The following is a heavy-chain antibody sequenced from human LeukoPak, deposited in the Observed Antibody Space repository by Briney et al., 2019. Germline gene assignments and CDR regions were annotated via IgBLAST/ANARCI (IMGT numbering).Heavy chain of an antibody. CDR3: AGTVSMAARTPYNWFDP. CDR2: INHSGST. J-gene: IGHJ5*02. D-gene: IGHD4-11*01. CDR1: DGSFSGYY. Sequence: SETLSLTCAVYDGSFSGYYWSWIRQPPGKGLEWIGEINHSGSTNYNPSLKSRVTISVDTSKNQFSLKLSSVTAADTAVYYCAGTVSMAARTPYNWFDPWGQGTLVTVSS. V-gene: IGHV4-34*01.